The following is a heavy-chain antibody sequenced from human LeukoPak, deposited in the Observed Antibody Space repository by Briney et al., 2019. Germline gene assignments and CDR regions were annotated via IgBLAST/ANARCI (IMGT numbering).Heavy chain of an antibody. CDR2: IHYSGRT. Sequence: PSETLSLTCTVSGGSISGFYWTWIRQSPGKGLEWIGHIHYSGRTGYNPSLKSRVTISVDTSKNQFSLKLSSVTAADTAVYYCARQMVRGVRFDYWGQGTLVTVSS. D-gene: IGHD3-10*01. V-gene: IGHV4-59*08. CDR3: ARQMVRGVRFDY. CDR1: GGSISGFY. J-gene: IGHJ4*02.